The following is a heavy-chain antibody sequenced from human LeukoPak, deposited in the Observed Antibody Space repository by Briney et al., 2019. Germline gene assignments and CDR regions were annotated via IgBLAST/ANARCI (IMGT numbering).Heavy chain of an antibody. J-gene: IGHJ5*02. D-gene: IGHD2-2*01. CDR1: GGSFSGYY. V-gene: IGHV4-34*01. CDR3: ARVGAEVPAAVFGFDP. Sequence: SETLSLTCAVYGGSFSGYYWSWIRQPPGKGLEWIGEINHSGSTNYNPSLKSRVTISVDTSKNQFSLKLSSVTAADTAVYYCARVGAEVPAAVFGFDPWGQGTLVTVSS. CDR2: INHSGST.